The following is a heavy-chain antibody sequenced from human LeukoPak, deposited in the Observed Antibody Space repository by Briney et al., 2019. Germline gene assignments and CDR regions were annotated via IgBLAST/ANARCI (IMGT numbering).Heavy chain of an antibody. CDR3: ARDLGGSGWSKGDY. J-gene: IGHJ4*02. V-gene: IGHV1-2*02. Sequence: ASVKVSCKVSGYTFTGYYMHWVRQAPGQGLEWMGWINPNSGGTNYAQKFQGRVTMTRDTSISTAYMELSRLRSDDTAVYYCARDLGGSGWSKGDYWGQGTLVTVSS. CDR1: GYTFTGYY. D-gene: IGHD6-19*01. CDR2: INPNSGGT.